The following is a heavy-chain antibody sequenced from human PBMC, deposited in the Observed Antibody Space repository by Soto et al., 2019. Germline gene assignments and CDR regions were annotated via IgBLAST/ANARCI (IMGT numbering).Heavy chain of an antibody. CDR3: ARAARPQYYMDV. CDR1: GGTFSSYT. V-gene: IGHV1-69*02. Sequence: QVQLVQSGAEVKKPGSSVKVSCKASGGTFSSYTISWVRQSPGQGLEWMGRIIPILGIANYAQKFQGRVTITADTSKSTASMELSSLRSEDTAVYYCARAARPQYYMDVWGKGTTVTVSS. J-gene: IGHJ6*03. CDR2: IIPILGIA. D-gene: IGHD6-25*01.